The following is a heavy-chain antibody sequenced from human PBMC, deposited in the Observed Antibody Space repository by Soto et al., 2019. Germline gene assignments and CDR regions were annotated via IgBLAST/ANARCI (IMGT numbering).Heavy chain of an antibody. V-gene: IGHV3-23*01. Sequence: GWALRLSCAASGFTFSSYAMSWVRQAPGKGLKWISSISGSGTSTYYADSVKGRFTISRDNSKNTMYLQMNSLRADDTALYFCAKENTPDYGDYVDYWGQGTLVTVSS. CDR1: GFTFSSYA. CDR2: ISGSGTST. J-gene: IGHJ4*02. CDR3: AKENTPDYGDYVDY. D-gene: IGHD4-17*01.